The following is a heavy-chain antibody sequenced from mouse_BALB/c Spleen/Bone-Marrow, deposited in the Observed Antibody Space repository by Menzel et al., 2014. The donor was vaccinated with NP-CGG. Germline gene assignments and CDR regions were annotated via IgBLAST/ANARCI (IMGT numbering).Heavy chain of an antibody. Sequence: HTCTTSGFTFTDYYMNWVRQPPGKALVWFAFIRNKANGYTTEYSACVEGRFSISRDISQSILYLQMNTLRPEDCFFFNDTATTEIYTLSLHDARPIWG. V-gene: IGHV7-3*02. CDR3: TATTEIYTLSLHDARPI. J-gene: IGHJ1*03. CDR2: IRNKANGYTT. D-gene: IGHD1-2*01. CDR1: GFTFTDYY.